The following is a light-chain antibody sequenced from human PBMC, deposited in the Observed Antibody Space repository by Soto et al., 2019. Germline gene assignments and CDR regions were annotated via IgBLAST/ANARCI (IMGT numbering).Light chain of an antibody. CDR3: TSYTSGSTLVL. CDR2: DVS. V-gene: IGLV2-14*01. J-gene: IGLJ2*01. Sequence: QAVVTQPASVSGSPGQSITISCTGTSSDVGGFNYVSWYQQHPGKAPKLMIYDVSNRPSGVPNRFSGSKSGNTASLTISGLQAEDEADYYCTSYTSGSTLVLFGGGTKLTVL. CDR1: SSDVGGFNY.